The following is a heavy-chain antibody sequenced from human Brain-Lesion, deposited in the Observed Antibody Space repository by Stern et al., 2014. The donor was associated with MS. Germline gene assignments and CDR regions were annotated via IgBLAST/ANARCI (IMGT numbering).Heavy chain of an antibody. CDR1: GASISSDNW. V-gene: IGHV4-4*02. J-gene: IGHJ4*02. D-gene: IGHD3-9*01. CDR3: ARASYNVLTDYYMGLIDF. Sequence: QVQLVQSGPGLVEPSGTLSLTCAVSGASISSDNWWSWVRQSPGKGLEWIGEIHHRGTTTYDPSLKSRVTISVDKSQNQFSLKLNSVTAADTAVYYCARASYNVLTDYYMGLIDFWGQGILVTVSS. CDR2: IHHRGTT.